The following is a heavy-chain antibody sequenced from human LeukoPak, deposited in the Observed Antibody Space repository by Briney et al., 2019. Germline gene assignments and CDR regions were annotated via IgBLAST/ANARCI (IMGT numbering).Heavy chain of an antibody. V-gene: IGHV3-7*03. J-gene: IGHJ4*02. Sequence: PGGSLRLSCAASGFIFSTTWMAWVRQAPGKGPEWVAYINHDGTETNYLDSLKGRFTVSRDNVKNSLYLQMNSLRADDTAVYYCATTAGRTGGNSWGQGALVTVSS. D-gene: IGHD3-16*01. CDR1: GFIFSTTW. CDR3: ATTAGRTGGNS. CDR2: INHDGTET.